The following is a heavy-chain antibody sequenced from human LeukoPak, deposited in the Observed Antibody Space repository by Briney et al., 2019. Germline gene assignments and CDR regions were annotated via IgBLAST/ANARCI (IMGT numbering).Heavy chain of an antibody. Sequence: SETLSLTCTTSGVSISRFYWSWVRQPPGKGLVWIGNIYSGVPTYFNPSLKSRVIISVDTSKNQFSLNLTSVTAADTAMYYCVQTTGWPGFDYWGQGILVTVSS. CDR2: IYSGVPT. V-gene: IGHV4-4*09. D-gene: IGHD1-1*01. J-gene: IGHJ4*02. CDR1: GVSISRFY. CDR3: VQTTGWPGFDY.